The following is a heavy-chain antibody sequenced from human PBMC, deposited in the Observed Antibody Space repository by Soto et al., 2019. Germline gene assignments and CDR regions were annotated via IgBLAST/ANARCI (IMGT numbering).Heavy chain of an antibody. CDR1: GGSFSGYY. V-gene: IGHV4-34*01. CDR3: ASCRSGSGSYYKYAFDI. CDR2: INHSGST. J-gene: IGHJ3*02. Sequence: SETLSLTCAVYGGSFSGYYWSWIRQPPGKGLEWIGEINHSGSTNYNPSLKSRVTISVDTSKNQFSLKLSSVTAADTAVYYCASCRSGSGSYYKYAFDIWGQGTMVTVSS. D-gene: IGHD3-10*01.